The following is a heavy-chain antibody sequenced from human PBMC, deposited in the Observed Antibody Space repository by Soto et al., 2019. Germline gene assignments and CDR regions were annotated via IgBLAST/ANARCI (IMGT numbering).Heavy chain of an antibody. Sequence: QLQLQESGSGLVKPSQTLSLTCAVSGGSISSGGYSWSWIRQPPGKGLEWIGYIYRSGSTYYHPPLTGRVPLAVARSTTHFSLKLSSVTAADTAVYYCARVPGPWGQGTLVTVSS. CDR2: IYRSGST. CDR1: GGSISSGGYS. CDR3: ARVPGP. J-gene: IGHJ5*02. V-gene: IGHV4-30-2*01.